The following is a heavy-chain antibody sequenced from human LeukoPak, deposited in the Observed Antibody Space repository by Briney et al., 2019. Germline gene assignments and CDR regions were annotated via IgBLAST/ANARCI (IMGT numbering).Heavy chain of an antibody. CDR3: ARDPCSSTSCPFDY. J-gene: IGHJ4*02. CDR1: GGSFSGYY. CDR2: INHSGST. V-gene: IGHV4-34*01. D-gene: IGHD2-2*01. Sequence: SETLSLTCAVYGGSFSGYYWSWIRQPPGKGLEWIGEINHSGSTNYNPSLKSRVTISVDTSKNQFSLKLSSVTAADTAVYYCARDPCSSTSCPFDYWGQGTLSPSPQ.